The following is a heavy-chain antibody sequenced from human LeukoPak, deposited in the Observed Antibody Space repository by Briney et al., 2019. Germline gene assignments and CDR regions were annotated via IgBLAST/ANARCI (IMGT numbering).Heavy chain of an antibody. V-gene: IGHV3-23*01. Sequence: AGGSLRLSCAASGFTFSSYAMTWVRQAPGRGLEWVSAITASGSGTYYADSVKGRFTISRDNSRNTLYLQMDSLRAEDTAVYYCAKRRSVTPIREAIDSWGQGTLVTVSS. D-gene: IGHD4-11*01. CDR2: ITASGSGT. J-gene: IGHJ4*02. CDR3: AKRRSVTPIREAIDS. CDR1: GFTFSSYA.